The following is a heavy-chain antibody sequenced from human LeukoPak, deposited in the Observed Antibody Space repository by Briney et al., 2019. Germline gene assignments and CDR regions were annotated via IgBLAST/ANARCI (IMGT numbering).Heavy chain of an antibody. D-gene: IGHD3-10*01. CDR2: ISYDGGNK. V-gene: IGHV3-30-3*01. CDR3: ARDIGRFGELSPIDY. CDR1: GFTSSSYA. Sequence: HTGGSLRLSCAASGFTSSSYAMHWDRQAPGKGLEWVAIISYDGGNKYYADSVKGRFTISRDNSKNALYLQMNSLRAEDTAVYYCARDIGRFGELSPIDYWGQGTLVTVSS. J-gene: IGHJ4*02.